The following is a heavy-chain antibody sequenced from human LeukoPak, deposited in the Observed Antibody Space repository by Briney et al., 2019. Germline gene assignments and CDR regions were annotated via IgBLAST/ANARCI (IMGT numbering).Heavy chain of an antibody. CDR2: MNHSGST. Sequence: SETLSLTCAVYGGSFSGYYWSWIRQPPGKGLEWIGEMNHSGSTNYNPSLKSRVTISVDTSKNQFSLKLSSVTAADTAVYYCARDPTATFFDYWGQGTLVTVSS. D-gene: IGHD5-18*01. V-gene: IGHV4-34*01. CDR3: ARDPTATFFDY. CDR1: GGSFSGYY. J-gene: IGHJ4*02.